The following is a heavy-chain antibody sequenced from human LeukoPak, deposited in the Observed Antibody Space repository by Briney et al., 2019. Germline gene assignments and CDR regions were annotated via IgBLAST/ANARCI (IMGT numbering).Heavy chain of an antibody. V-gene: IGHV3-23*01. J-gene: IGHJ4*02. CDR1: GFTFSSYA. Sequence: GGSLRLSCAASGFTFSSYAMTWVRQAPGKGLEWVSTISGSGGSTYYADSVKGRFTISRDNSKKPLYLQMNSLRPEDTAVYYCATDHGFHYGAYFDYWGQGTLVTVSS. CDR2: ISGSGGST. CDR3: ATDHGFHYGAYFDY. D-gene: IGHD4-17*01.